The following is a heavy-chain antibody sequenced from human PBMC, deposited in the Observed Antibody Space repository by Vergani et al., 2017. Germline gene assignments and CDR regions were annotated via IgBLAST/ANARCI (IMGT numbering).Heavy chain of an antibody. CDR1: ELTLSGSA. Sequence: EVQLVESGGGLVQPGGSLKLSCAASELTLSGSAIYWVRQASGRGLEWVGLIRSKRNNYATAYAASVEGRFTVSRDDSKNTAYLQMNNLKTEDTAVYYCAKDAERSIVVVTAILYWGQGTLVTVSS. CDR3: AKDAERSIVVVTAILY. J-gene: IGHJ4*02. V-gene: IGHV3-73*02. D-gene: IGHD2-21*02. CDR2: IRSKRNNYAT.